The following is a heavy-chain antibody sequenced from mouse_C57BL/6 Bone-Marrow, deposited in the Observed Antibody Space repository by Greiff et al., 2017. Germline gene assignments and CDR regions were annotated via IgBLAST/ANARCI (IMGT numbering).Heavy chain of an antibody. D-gene: IGHD1-1*01. CDR1: GYAFSSSW. Sequence: VQLQQSGPELVKPGASVKISCKASGYAFSSSWMNWVKQRPGKGLEWIGRIYPGDGDTNYNGKFKGKATLTADKSSSTAYMQLSSRTSEDSAGYCCARPIYYYGGTWVAYWGQGTLVTVSA. CDR3: ARPIYYYGGTWVAY. CDR2: IYPGDGDT. V-gene: IGHV1-82*01. J-gene: IGHJ3*01.